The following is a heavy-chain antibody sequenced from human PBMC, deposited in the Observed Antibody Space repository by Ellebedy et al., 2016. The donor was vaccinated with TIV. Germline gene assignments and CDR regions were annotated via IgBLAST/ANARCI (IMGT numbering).Heavy chain of an antibody. V-gene: IGHV1-69*06. CDR3: AMSASPPFDPVLVVAARSRTDYYYYHGMDV. Sequence: SVKVSXXASGATFSSYAISWVRQAPGQGLEWMGNIIPIFGTVSYAQRLQGRVTITADKSTSTVYMELASLTSDDTAIYYCAMSASPPFDPVLVVAARSRTDYYYYHGMDVWGQGTTVTVSS. CDR2: IIPIFGTV. CDR1: GATFSSYA. D-gene: IGHD2-15*01. J-gene: IGHJ6*02.